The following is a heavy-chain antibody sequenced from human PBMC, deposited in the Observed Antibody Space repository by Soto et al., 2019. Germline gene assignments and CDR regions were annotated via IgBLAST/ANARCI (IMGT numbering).Heavy chain of an antibody. V-gene: IGHV5-51*01. D-gene: IGHD2-15*01. CDR3: ARLKRMVVAAKYYYYGMDV. J-gene: IGHJ6*02. Sequence: CESLKISCKGSGYSFTSYWIGWVRQMPGKGLEWMGIIYPGDSDTRYSPSFQGQVTISADKSISTAHPPWSSLKASDTAMYYCARLKRMVVAAKYYYYGMDVWGQGTTVTVSS. CDR2: IYPGDSDT. CDR1: GYSFTSYW.